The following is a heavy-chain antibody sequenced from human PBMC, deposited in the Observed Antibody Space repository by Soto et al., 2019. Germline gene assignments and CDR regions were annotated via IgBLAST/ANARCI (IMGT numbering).Heavy chain of an antibody. Sequence: EVQLVESGGDLVQPGGSLRLSCAASGFTFSNYWMGWVRQAPGKGLEWMANIKQDGSGKNYVDSVKGRFTISRDNTKNSLYLQMNSLRAEDTAVYYCARGAYCGGDCHYYFDYWGQGTLVTVSS. V-gene: IGHV3-7*01. J-gene: IGHJ4*02. CDR3: ARGAYCGGDCHYYFDY. CDR2: IKQDGSGK. CDR1: GFTFSNYW. D-gene: IGHD2-21*02.